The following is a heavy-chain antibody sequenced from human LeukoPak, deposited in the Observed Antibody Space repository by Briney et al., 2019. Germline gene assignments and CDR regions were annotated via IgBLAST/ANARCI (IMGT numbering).Heavy chain of an antibody. V-gene: IGHV4-39*01. Sequence: SETLSLTCSVSGGSISSSSYYWGWIRQPPGKGLEWIGSIYYSGSTYYNPSLKSRVTISVDTSKNQFSLKLSSVTAADTAVYYCASGRPIFLHWGQGTLVTVSS. D-gene: IGHD1-14*01. CDR1: GGSISSSSYY. J-gene: IGHJ1*01. CDR2: IYYSGST. CDR3: ASGRPIFLH.